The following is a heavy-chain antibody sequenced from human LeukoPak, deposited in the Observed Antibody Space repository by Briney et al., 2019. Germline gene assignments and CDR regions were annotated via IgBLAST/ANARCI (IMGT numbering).Heavy chain of an antibody. V-gene: IGHV5-51*01. Sequence: GESLKISCKGSGYSFTSYWIGWVRQMPGKGLEWMGIIYPGDSDTRYSPSFQGQVTISADKSISTAYLQWSSLKASDTAMYYCARAQSYGSGSYWPYYFDYWGQGTLVTVSS. CDR3: ARAQSYGSGSYWPYYFDY. CDR1: GYSFTSYW. J-gene: IGHJ4*02. CDR2: IYPGDSDT. D-gene: IGHD3-10*01.